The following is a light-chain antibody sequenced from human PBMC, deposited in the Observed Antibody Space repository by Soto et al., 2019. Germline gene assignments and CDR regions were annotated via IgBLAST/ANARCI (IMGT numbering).Light chain of an antibody. Sequence: QAVVTQSPSVSGAPGQRVTISCTGSSSNIGAGYDVNWYQQLPGTAPKLLIYGNTIRPSGVPDRFSGSKSGTSASLAITGLQAEDEADYYCQAYDRSLVVVFGGGTKLTVL. J-gene: IGLJ3*02. CDR1: SSNIGAGYD. CDR2: GNT. CDR3: QAYDRSLVVV. V-gene: IGLV1-40*01.